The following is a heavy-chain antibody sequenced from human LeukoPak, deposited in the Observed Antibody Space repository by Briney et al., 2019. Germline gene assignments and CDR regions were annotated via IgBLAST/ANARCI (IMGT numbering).Heavy chain of an antibody. CDR3: ARGYGVGDY. D-gene: IGHD4-17*01. CDR1: GGSFSSYY. V-gene: IGHV4-34*01. CDR2: INHSGST. Sequence: SETLSLTCAVYGGSFSSYYWSWIRQPPGKGLEWIGEINHSGSTNYNPSLKSRVTISVDTSKNQFPLKLSSVTAADTAVYYCARGYGVGDYWGQGTLVTVSS. J-gene: IGHJ4*02.